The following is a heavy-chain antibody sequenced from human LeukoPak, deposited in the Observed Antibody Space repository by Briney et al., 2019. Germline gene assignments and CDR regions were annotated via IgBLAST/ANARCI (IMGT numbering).Heavy chain of an antibody. CDR3: ARARGYSLDY. Sequence: GGSLRLSCAASGFTFSSYGMHWVRQAPGKGLEWVANIKQDGSEKYYVDSVKGRFTISRDNAKNSLYLQMNSLRAEDTAVYYCARARGYSLDYWGQGTLVTVSS. CDR1: GFTFSSYG. V-gene: IGHV3-7*05. J-gene: IGHJ4*02. D-gene: IGHD4-11*01. CDR2: IKQDGSEK.